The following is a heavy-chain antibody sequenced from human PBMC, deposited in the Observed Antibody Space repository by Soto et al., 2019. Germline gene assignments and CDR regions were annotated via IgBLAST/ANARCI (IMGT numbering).Heavy chain of an antibody. Sequence: PGGSLRLSCAASGFTFSSYSMNWVRQAPGKGPEWVSYISSSSSTIYYADSVKGRFTISRDNAKNSLYLQMNSLRDEDTAVYYCAREVEGYSGYDYFDYWGQGTLVTVSS. J-gene: IGHJ4*02. V-gene: IGHV3-48*02. D-gene: IGHD5-12*01. CDR1: GFTFSSYS. CDR2: ISSSSSTI. CDR3: AREVEGYSGYDYFDY.